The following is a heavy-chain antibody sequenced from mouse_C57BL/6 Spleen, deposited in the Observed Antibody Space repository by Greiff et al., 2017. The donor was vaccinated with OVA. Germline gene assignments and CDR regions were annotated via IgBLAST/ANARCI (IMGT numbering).Heavy chain of an antibody. CDR2: INYDGSST. Sequence: EVKVVESEGGLVQPGSSMKLSCTASGFTFSDYYMAWVRQVPEKGLEWVANINYDGSSTYYLDSLKSRFIISRDNAKNILYLQMSSLKSEDTATYYCARDPRGAMDYWGQGTSVTVSS. CDR1: GFTFSDYY. CDR3: ARDPRGAMDY. V-gene: IGHV5-16*01. J-gene: IGHJ4*01.